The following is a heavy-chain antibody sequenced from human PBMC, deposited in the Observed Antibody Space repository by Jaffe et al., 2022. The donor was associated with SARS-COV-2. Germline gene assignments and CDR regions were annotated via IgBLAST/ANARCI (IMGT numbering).Heavy chain of an antibody. D-gene: IGHD3-16*01. Sequence: QVQLVESGGGVVQPGRSLRLSCAASGFTFSIYALHWVRQAPGKGLECVAVISDDGGNQYYAGSVRGRFTISRDNSKNTLYLQMNNLRSEDTAFYYCARNGGDGYNDIDFWGQGTLVTVSS. CDR2: ISDDGGNQ. J-gene: IGHJ4*02. V-gene: IGHV3-30-3*01. CDR1: GFTFSIYA. CDR3: ARNGGDGYNDIDF.